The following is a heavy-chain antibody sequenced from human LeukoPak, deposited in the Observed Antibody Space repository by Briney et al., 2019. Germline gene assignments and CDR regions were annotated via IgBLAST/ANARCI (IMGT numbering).Heavy chain of an antibody. V-gene: IGHV4-34*01. Sequence: SETLSLTCAVYGGSFSGYYWSWIRQPPGKGLEWIGEINHSGSTNYNPSLKSRVTISVDTSKNQFSLKLSSVTAADTAVYYCARLTLGYCSGGSCYYYYGMDVWGKGTTVTVSS. D-gene: IGHD2-15*01. CDR1: GGSFSGYY. J-gene: IGHJ6*04. CDR3: ARLTLGYCSGGSCYYYYGMDV. CDR2: INHSGST.